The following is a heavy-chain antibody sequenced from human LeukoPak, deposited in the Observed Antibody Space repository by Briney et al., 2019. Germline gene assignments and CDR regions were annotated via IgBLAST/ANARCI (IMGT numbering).Heavy chain of an antibody. Sequence: PGGSLRLSCAASGFTFDDYAMHWVRQAPGKGLEWVSGISWNSGSIGYADSVKGRFTISRDNAKNSLYLQMNSLRAEDTALYYCAKDISGSGYLGLDIWGQGTMVTVSS. CDR3: AKDISGSGYLGLDI. V-gene: IGHV3-9*01. CDR1: GFTFDDYA. J-gene: IGHJ3*02. D-gene: IGHD3-3*01. CDR2: ISWNSGSI.